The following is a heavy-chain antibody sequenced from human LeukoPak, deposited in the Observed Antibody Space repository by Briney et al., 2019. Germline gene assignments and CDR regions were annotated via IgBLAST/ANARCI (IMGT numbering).Heavy chain of an antibody. J-gene: IGHJ5*02. CDR2: IIPIFGTA. CDR3: ASGNSSGWYYWFDP. D-gene: IGHD6-19*01. V-gene: IGHV1-69*13. Sequence: GASLKVSCKASGGTFSSYAISWVRQAPGQGLKWMGGIIPIFGTANYAQKFQGRVTITADESTSTAYMELSSLRSEDTAVYYCASGNSSGWYYWFDPWGQGTLVTVSS. CDR1: GGTFSSYA.